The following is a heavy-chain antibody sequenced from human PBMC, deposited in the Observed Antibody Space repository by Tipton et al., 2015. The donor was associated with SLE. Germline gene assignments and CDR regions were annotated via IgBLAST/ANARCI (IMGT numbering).Heavy chain of an antibody. CDR3: ARGGFGGGQPFDS. D-gene: IGHD3-16*01. V-gene: IGHV4-31*03. Sequence: TLSLTCTVSGGSLNNGLTYWHWIRQYPGTGLEWIGYIFHSGGSYYNPSLRPRLTMSVDTSNNQFSLKLSSVTAADTAIYYCARGGFGGGQPFDSWGQGRLVTVSS. CDR2: IFHSGGS. J-gene: IGHJ4*02. CDR1: GGSLNNGLTY.